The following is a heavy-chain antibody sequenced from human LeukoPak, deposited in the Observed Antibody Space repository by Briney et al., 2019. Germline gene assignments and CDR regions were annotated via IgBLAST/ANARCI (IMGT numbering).Heavy chain of an antibody. CDR3: ARRYCSSTSCSPRSSYFDY. CDR1: GFTFSSYW. D-gene: IGHD2-2*01. V-gene: IGHV3-74*01. J-gene: IGHJ4*02. Sequence: PGGSLRLSCAASGFTFSSYWMHWVRQAPGKGLVWVSRINSDGSSTSYADSVKGRFTISRDNAKNTLYLQMNSLRAEDTAVYYCARRYCSSTSCSPRSSYFDYWGQGTLVTVSS. CDR2: INSDGSST.